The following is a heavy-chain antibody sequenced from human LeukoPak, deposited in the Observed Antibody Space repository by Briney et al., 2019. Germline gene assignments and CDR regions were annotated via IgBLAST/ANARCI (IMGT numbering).Heavy chain of an antibody. CDR3: ARGPSSNWGDFDY. J-gene: IGHJ4*02. D-gene: IGHD7-27*01. CDR1: GFTFSSYW. Sequence: PGGSLRLSCAASGFTFSSYWMHWVRQAPGKGLVWVSRINGDGSSTNYADSVKGRFTISRDNAKNTLYLQMNSLRGEDTAVYYCARGPSSNWGDFDYWGQGTLVIASS. CDR2: INGDGSST. V-gene: IGHV3-74*01.